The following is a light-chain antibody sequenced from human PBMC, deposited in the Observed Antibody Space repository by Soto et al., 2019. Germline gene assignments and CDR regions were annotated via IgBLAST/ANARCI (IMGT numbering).Light chain of an antibody. V-gene: IGKV3-15*01. CDR2: GAS. CDR1: QSVSSN. Sequence: EIVMTQSPATLSVSPGARATLSCRASQSVSSNLAWYQQKPGQAPRLLIYGASTRATGIPARFSGSGSGTEFTLTISSLQSEDFAVYYCQQAGTFGPGTKVDIK. J-gene: IGKJ3*01. CDR3: QQAGT.